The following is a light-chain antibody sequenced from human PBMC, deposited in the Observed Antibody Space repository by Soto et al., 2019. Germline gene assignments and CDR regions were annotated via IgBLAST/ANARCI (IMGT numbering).Light chain of an antibody. CDR1: QSFSAW. CDR2: RAS. V-gene: IGKV1-5*03. CDR3: QQYSSYPLT. J-gene: IGKJ4*01. Sequence: DIQMTQSPSTLSASVGDRVTITCRASQSFSAWVAWYQQKPGKAPKLLISRASTLESGVPSRFSGSGSGTEYTLTISSLQPDDFATYYCQQYSSYPLTFGGGTKVEIK.